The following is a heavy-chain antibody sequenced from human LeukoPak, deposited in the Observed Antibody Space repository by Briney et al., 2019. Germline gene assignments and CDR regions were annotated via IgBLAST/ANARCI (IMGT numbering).Heavy chain of an antibody. CDR2: ISGSGGST. Sequence: GGSLRLSCAASGFTFSSYAMSWVRQAPGKGLEWVSAISGSGGSTYYADSVKGRFTISRDNSKNTPYLQMNSLRAEDTAVYYCAKLDDSSGYYSYYFDYWGQGTLVTVSS. D-gene: IGHD3-22*01. V-gene: IGHV3-23*01. CDR3: AKLDDSSGYYSYYFDY. CDR1: GFTFSSYA. J-gene: IGHJ4*02.